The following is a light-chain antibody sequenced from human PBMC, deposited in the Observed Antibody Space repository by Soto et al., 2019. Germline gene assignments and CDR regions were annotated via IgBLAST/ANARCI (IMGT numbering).Light chain of an antibody. CDR1: PGISSY. J-gene: IGKJ1*01. CDR3: QQYYSYPRT. Sequence: AIRMTQSPLPFFAIKGGRVSNTCLASPGISSYLAWYQQKPGKAPKLLIYAASTLQSGVPSRFSGSGSGTDFTLTISCLQSEDFATYYCQQYYSYPRTFGQGTKVDIK. CDR2: AAS. V-gene: IGKV1-8*01.